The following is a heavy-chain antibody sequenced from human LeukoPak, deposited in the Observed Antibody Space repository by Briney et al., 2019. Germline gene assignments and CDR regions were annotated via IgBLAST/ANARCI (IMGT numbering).Heavy chain of an antibody. CDR3: AKDIQLST. J-gene: IGHJ3*01. Sequence: GGSLSLSCAASGFTFSDHHMDWVRQAPGKGLEWVSLIGASGESTYYADSVKGRFTISRDNSKNTLSLQMNSLRVEDTAMYFCAKDIQLSTWGLGTMVTVSS. V-gene: IGHV3-23*01. D-gene: IGHD5-24*01. CDR1: GFTFSDHH. CDR2: IGASGEST.